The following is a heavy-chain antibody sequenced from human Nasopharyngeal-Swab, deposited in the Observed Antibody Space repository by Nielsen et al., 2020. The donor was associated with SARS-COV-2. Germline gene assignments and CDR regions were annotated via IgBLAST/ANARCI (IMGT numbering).Heavy chain of an antibody. J-gene: IGHJ6*02. Sequence: GESLKISCAASGFTFSSYSMNWVRQAPGKGLEWVSSISSSSSYIYYADSVKGRFTISRDNAKNSLYLQINSLRAEDTAVYYCARDDPGEQWPYYYYYYGMDVWGQGTTVTVSS. CDR1: GFTFSSYS. CDR3: ARDDPGEQWPYYYYYYGMDV. D-gene: IGHD6-19*01. V-gene: IGHV3-21*01. CDR2: ISSSSSYI.